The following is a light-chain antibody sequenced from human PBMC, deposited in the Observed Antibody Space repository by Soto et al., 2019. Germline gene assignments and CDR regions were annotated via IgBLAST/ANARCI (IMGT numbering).Light chain of an antibody. Sequence: SYELTQPPSVSVSPGQTASVTGSGDKLGDEYVSGDRQKPGQSPVLVIYQDNKRPSGIPERFSGSNSGNTASLPINGTQAMDEADYFCQAWGSSTVYVFGTGTKLTVL. CDR1: KLGDEY. CDR3: QAWGSSTVYV. V-gene: IGLV3-1*01. J-gene: IGLJ1*01. CDR2: QDN.